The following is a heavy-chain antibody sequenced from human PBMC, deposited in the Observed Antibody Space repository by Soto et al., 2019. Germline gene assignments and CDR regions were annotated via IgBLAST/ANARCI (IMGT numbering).Heavy chain of an antibody. J-gene: IGHJ4*02. CDR2: IRAYNGNT. Sequence: QVQLVQSGAEVKKPGASVKVSCKASGYTFTSYGISWERQAPGQGLEWMGWIRAYNGNTNYAQKLQGRVTMTTDTSTRTVYMQLRSLRSDDTAVYYCARPRGYSYGFDYWGQGTLVTVSS. V-gene: IGHV1-18*01. D-gene: IGHD5-18*01. CDR1: GYTFTSYG. CDR3: ARPRGYSYGFDY.